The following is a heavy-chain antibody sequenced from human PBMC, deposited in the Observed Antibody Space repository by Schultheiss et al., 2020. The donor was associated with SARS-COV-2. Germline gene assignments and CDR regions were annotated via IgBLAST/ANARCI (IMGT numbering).Heavy chain of an antibody. D-gene: IGHD2-15*01. CDR2: IRSKANSYAT. V-gene: IGHV3-73*01. J-gene: IGHJ6*02. Sequence: GGSLRLSCAASGFTFSSYSMNWVRQASGKGLEWVGRIRSKANSYATAYAASVKGRFTISRDDSKNTAYLQMNSLRAEDTAVYYCAKDLAGRGVWGQGTTVTVSS. CDR1: GFTFSSYS. CDR3: AKDLAGRGV.